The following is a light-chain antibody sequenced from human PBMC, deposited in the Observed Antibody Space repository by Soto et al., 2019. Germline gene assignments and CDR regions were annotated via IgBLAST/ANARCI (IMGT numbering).Light chain of an antibody. Sequence: GTPSLYQGKRATLSCRASQSVSNNYLAWYQQKPGQAPRRLIYGASSRATGIPDRFSGSGSWTYFSLTISRLDLGYWEVYCCDLQINAPLTSGGGTKVDIK. V-gene: IGKV3-20*01. CDR3: DLQINAPLT. J-gene: IGKJ4*01. CDR2: GAS. CDR1: QSVSNNY.